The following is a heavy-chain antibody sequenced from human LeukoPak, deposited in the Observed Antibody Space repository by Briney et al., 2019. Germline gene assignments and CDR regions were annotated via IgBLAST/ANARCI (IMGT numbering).Heavy chain of an antibody. D-gene: IGHD2-2*02. V-gene: IGHV3-30*04. CDR2: ISYDGSNK. CDR1: GFTFSSYA. Sequence: GGSLRLSCAASGFTFSSYAMHWVRQAPGKGLEWVAVISYDGSNKYYADSVKGRFTISRDNSKNTLYLQMNSLRAEDTAVYYCASRGGYCTSATCYTRWFDPWGQGTLVTVSS. CDR3: ASRGGYCTSATCYTRWFDP. J-gene: IGHJ5*02.